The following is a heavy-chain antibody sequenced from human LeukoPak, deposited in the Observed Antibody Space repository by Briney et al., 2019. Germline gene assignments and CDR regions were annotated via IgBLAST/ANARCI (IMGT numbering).Heavy chain of an antibody. J-gene: IGHJ6*04. CDR1: GFTFSSYA. CDR3: AKGGIVVVPAAIGLSPYYYGMDV. D-gene: IGHD2-2*02. Sequence: PGGSLRLSCAASGFTFSSYAMSWVRQAPGKGLEWVSAISGSGGSTYYADSVKGRFTISRDNSKNTLYLQMNSLRAEDTAVYYCAKGGIVVVPAAIGLSPYYYGMDVWGKGTTDTVSS. CDR2: ISGSGGST. V-gene: IGHV3-23*01.